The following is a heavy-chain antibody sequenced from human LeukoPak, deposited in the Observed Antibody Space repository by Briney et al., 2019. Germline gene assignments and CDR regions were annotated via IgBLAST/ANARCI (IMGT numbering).Heavy chain of an antibody. CDR2: ISSNGGRT. V-gene: IGHV3-64*05. Sequence: GGSLRLSCSASGFTFSTYGMHWVRQAPGEGLEYVSAISSNGGRTYYADSVKGRFTISRDNSKNTVYFQMSSLRPDDTAVYYCARDQPSSWYYFDYWGQGTLVTVSS. CDR3: ARDQPSSWYYFDY. CDR1: GFTFSTYG. D-gene: IGHD6-13*01. J-gene: IGHJ4*02.